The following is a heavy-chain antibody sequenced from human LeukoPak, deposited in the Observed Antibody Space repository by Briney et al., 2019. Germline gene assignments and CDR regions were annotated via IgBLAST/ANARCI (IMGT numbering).Heavy chain of an antibody. CDR2: IWYDGSNK. Sequence: PGGSLRLSCAASGFTFSSYGMHWVRQAPGKGLEWVAVIWYDGSNKYYADSVKGRFTISRDNSKNTLYLQMNSLRAEDTAVYYCARGAHYYDSSGYPFDYRGQGTLVTVSS. D-gene: IGHD3-22*01. CDR1: GFTFSSYG. V-gene: IGHV3-33*01. J-gene: IGHJ4*02. CDR3: ARGAHYYDSSGYPFDY.